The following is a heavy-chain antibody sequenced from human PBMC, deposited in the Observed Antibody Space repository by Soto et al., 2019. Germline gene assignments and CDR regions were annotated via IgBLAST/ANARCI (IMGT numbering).Heavy chain of an antibody. V-gene: IGHV4-39*01. Sequence: QLQLQESGPGLVKPSEPLSLTCTVSGGSISSSSYYWGWIRQPPGKGLEWIGSIYYSGSTYYNPSLKSLVTIPVDTSKNRFSLKLSSVTAADTAVYYCARHTPTGSYLWFDPWGQGTLVTVSS. CDR3: ARHTPTGSYLWFDP. CDR1: GGSISSSSYY. D-gene: IGHD3-10*01. J-gene: IGHJ5*02. CDR2: IYYSGST.